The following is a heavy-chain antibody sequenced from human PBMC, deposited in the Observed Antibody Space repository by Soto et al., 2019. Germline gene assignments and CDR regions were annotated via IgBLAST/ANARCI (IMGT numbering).Heavy chain of an antibody. V-gene: IGHV3-30*04. J-gene: IGHJ6*02. CDR3: AREALEYSSSYYYYYGMDV. CDR1: GFTFSSYA. Sequence: GESLKISCAASGFTFSSYAMHWVRQAPGKGLEWVAVISYDGSNKYYADSVKGRFTISRDNSKNTLYLQMNSLRAEDTAVYYCAREALEYSSSYYYYYGMDVWGQGTTVTVSS. CDR2: ISYDGSNK. D-gene: IGHD6-6*01.